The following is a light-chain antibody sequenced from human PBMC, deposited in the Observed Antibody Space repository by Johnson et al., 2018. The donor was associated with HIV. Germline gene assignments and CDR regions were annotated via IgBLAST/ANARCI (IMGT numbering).Light chain of an antibody. Sequence: QLVLTQPPSVSAAPGQKVIISCSGSSSNIGKNYVSWYQQVPGTAPKLLIYENNKRPSGIPDRFSGSKSGTSATLGITGLQTGDEADYYCGTWDSSLSAGVFGAGTEVTVL. CDR2: ENN. CDR1: SSNIGKNY. J-gene: IGLJ1*01. CDR3: GTWDSSLSAGV. V-gene: IGLV1-51*02.